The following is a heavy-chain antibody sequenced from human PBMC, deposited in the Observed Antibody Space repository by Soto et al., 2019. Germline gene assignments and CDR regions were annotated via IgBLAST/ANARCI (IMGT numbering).Heavy chain of an antibody. Sequence: SGPTLVNPTQTLTLTCTFSGFSLSTSGVGVGWIRQPPGKALEWLALIYWNDDKRYSPSLKSRLTITKDTSKNQVVLTMTNMDPVDTATYYCARGIAAAGVDAFDIWGQGTMVTVSS. CDR3: ARGIAAAGVDAFDI. CDR2: IYWNDDK. J-gene: IGHJ3*02. D-gene: IGHD6-13*01. V-gene: IGHV2-5*01. CDR1: GFSLSTSGVG.